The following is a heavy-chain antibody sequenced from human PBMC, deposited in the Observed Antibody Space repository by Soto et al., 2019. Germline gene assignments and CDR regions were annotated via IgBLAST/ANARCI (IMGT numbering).Heavy chain of an antibody. V-gene: IGHV3-30-3*01. CDR3: ARDLGYCSSTSCYDGYYYYGMDV. CDR1: GFTFSSYA. D-gene: IGHD2-2*01. J-gene: IGHJ6*02. Sequence: QVQLVESGGGVVQPGRSMRLSCAASGFTFSSYAMHWVRQAPGKGLEWVAVISYDGSNKYYADSVKGRFTISRDNSKNTLYLQMPSLRAEDTAVYYCARDLGYCSSTSCYDGYYYYGMDVCGQGTTVTVSS. CDR2: ISYDGSNK.